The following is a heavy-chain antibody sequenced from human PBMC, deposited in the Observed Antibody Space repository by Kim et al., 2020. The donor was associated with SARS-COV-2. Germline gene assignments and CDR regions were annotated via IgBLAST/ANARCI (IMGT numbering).Heavy chain of an antibody. Sequence: GGSLRLSCAASGFTFDDYAMHWVRQVPGKGLEWVSGIFLNSGSIGYADSVKGRFTISRDNARNSLYLQMNSLRSDDTALYYCTRGQPSTVTTLYYFDSWGQGTLVPVSS. J-gene: IGHJ4*02. CDR2: IFLNSGSI. CDR1: GFTFDDYA. CDR3: TRGQPSTVTTLYYFDS. V-gene: IGHV3-9*01. D-gene: IGHD4-17*01.